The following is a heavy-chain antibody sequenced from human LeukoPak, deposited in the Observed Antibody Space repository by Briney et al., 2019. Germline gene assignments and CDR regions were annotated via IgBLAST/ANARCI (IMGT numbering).Heavy chain of an antibody. Sequence: PSETLSLTCAASGYSISSGYYWGWIRQPPGRWLEWIGSINHSGNTYCNPSLKSRVAISIDTSKNDFSLKVTSVTAADTAVYFCARQDTAMVKGWFDPWGQGTLVTVSS. D-gene: IGHD5-18*01. CDR3: ARQDTAMVKGWFDP. CDR1: GYSISSGYY. V-gene: IGHV4-38-2*01. CDR2: INHSGNT. J-gene: IGHJ5*02.